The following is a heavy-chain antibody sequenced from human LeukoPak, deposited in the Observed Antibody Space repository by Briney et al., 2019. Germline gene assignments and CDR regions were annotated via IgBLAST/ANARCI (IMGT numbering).Heavy chain of an antibody. CDR3: AKGLRRSYDSPPA. Sequence: GGPLRLSCAASGFTFSSYAMSWVRQAPGKGLEWVSAISGSGGSTYYADSVKGRFTISRDNSKNTLYLQMNSLRAEDTAVYYCAKGLRRSYDSPPAWGQGTLVTVSS. D-gene: IGHD3-22*01. V-gene: IGHV3-23*01. CDR2: ISGSGGST. CDR1: GFTFSSYA. J-gene: IGHJ4*02.